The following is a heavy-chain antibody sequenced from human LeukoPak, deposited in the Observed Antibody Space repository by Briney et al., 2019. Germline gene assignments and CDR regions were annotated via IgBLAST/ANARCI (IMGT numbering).Heavy chain of an antibody. V-gene: IGHV3-9*01. J-gene: IGHJ4*02. CDR1: GFTFDDYA. CDR3: AKDSDYDILTGREGIDS. Sequence: GGSLRLSCAGSGFTFDDYAMHWVRQAPGKGLEWVSGISWNSGRIGYADSVKGRLTISRDNAKNSLYLQMSSLRAEDTAFYYCAKDSDYDILTGREGIDSWGQGTLVTVSS. CDR2: ISWNSGRI. D-gene: IGHD3-9*01.